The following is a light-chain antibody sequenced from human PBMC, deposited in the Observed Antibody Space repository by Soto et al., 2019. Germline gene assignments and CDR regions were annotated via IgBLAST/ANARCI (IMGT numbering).Light chain of an antibody. Sequence: SALTQPASVSGSPGQSITISCAGTSSDVGGYNFVSWYQQHPGKAPKLMIYDVSDRPSGVSNRFSGSKSGNTASLTISGLQAEDVADYYCSSYSSSSTNYVFGTGTKVTVL. V-gene: IGLV2-14*01. CDR3: SSYSSSSTNYV. CDR1: SSDVGGYNF. CDR2: DVS. J-gene: IGLJ1*01.